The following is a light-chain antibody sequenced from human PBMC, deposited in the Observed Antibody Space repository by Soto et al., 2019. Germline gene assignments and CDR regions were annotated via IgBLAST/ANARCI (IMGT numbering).Light chain of an antibody. CDR3: QQRSNWPFT. CDR1: QSVSSY. Sequence: DIVLTQSPATLSLSPGERATLSCRASQSVSSYLAWYQQKPGQAPRLLIYAASNRATGIPARFSGSGSRTDFTLTISSLEPEDFAVYYCQQRSNWPFTFGPGTQVD. CDR2: AAS. V-gene: IGKV3-11*01. J-gene: IGKJ3*01.